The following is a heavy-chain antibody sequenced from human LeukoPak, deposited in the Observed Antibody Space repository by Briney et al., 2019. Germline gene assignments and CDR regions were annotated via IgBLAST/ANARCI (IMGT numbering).Heavy chain of an antibody. CDR1: GFTVSSNY. CDR3: ARDRGVEFGMDV. CDR2: IYSGGST. D-gene: IGHD1-26*01. V-gene: IGHV3-53*01. Sequence: GGSLRLSCADPGFTVSSNYMSWVRQAPGKGLEWVSVIYSGGSTYYADSVKGRFTISRDNSKITLYLQMNSLRAEDTAVYYCARDRGVEFGMDVWGQGTTVTVSS. J-gene: IGHJ6*02.